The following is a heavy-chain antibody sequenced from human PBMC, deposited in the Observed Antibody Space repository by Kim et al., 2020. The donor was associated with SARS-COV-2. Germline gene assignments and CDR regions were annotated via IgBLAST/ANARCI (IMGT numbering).Heavy chain of an antibody. Sequence: GGSLRLSCAASGFTFSSYGMHWVRQAPGKGLEWVAVVSDDGSEKYYVDSVKGRFTISKDSSKDTLYLQMNGLTPEDTAVYYCARRPLLDYWGQGTLVTVSS. CDR1: GFTFSSYG. J-gene: IGHJ4*02. CDR2: VSDDGSEK. V-gene: IGHV3-30*03. CDR3: ARRPLLDY.